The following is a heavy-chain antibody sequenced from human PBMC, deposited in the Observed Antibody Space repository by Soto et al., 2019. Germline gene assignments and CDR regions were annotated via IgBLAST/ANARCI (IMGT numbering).Heavy chain of an antibody. V-gene: IGHV3-74*01. J-gene: IGHJ6*02. CDR3: ARVGYCSSTSCYRSRFRESYYGMDV. CDR2: INSDGSST. D-gene: IGHD2-2*01. CDR1: GFTFNKFW. Sequence: GGSLRLSCAASGFTFNKFWMSWVRQAPGKGLEWVSRINSDGSSTSYADSVKGRFTISRDNAKNTLYLQMNSLRAEDTAVYYCARVGYCSSTSCYRSRFRESYYGMDVWGQGTTVTVSS.